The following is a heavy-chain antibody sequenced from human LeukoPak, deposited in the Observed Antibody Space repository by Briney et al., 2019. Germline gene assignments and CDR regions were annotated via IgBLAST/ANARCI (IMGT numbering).Heavy chain of an antibody. CDR2: IHDSGGA. Sequence: PSETLSLTCAVSGYSISSGYYWGWIRQPPGKGLEWIGSIHDSGGAFYNPSLKSRVTISVDTSKNHLSLKLRSVTAADTAVYYWARHKDKSSAYYPFDHWGQGTLVTVSS. D-gene: IGHD3-22*01. V-gene: IGHV4-38-2*01. CDR1: GYSISSGYY. J-gene: IGHJ4*02. CDR3: ARHKDKSSAYYPFDH.